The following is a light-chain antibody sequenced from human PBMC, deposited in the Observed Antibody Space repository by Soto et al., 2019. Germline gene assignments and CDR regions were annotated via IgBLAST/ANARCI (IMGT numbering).Light chain of an antibody. J-gene: IGKJ1*01. CDR1: QGIRND. CDR3: QQYGSSPWT. Sequence: AIQMTQSPSSLSASVGDRVTITCRASQGIRNDLGWYQQKPGKAPKLLIYAASSLQSGVPSRFSGSGSGTDFTLTISRLEPEDFAVYYCQQYGSSPWTFGRGTKVDIK. CDR2: AAS. V-gene: IGKV1-6*01.